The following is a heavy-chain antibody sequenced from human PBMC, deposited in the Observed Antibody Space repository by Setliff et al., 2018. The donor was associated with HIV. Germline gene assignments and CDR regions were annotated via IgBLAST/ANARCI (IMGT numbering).Heavy chain of an antibody. Sequence: GGSLRLSCAASGFTFDNYAVSWVRQAPGKGLEWISAITATGGSTYYADSVKGRFTISRDNSKNTLYLQMNSLRAEDTAVYYCAKGRAGYSFDYWGQGTLVTVSS. J-gene: IGHJ4*02. CDR1: GFTFDNYA. CDR2: ITATGGST. V-gene: IGHV3-23*01. D-gene: IGHD6-13*01. CDR3: AKGRAGYSFDY.